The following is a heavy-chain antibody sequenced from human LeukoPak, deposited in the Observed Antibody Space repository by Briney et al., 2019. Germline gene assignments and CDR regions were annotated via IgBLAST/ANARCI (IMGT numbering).Heavy chain of an antibody. D-gene: IGHD1-1*01. V-gene: IGHV3-23*01. CDR2: ISGSGGST. CDR1: GFTFSSYA. J-gene: IGHJ6*02. CDR3: AKDASGARYYYYYGMDV. Sequence: PGGSLSLSWAASGFTFSSYAMSWVRQPPGRGLEWVSAISGSGGSTYYADSVKGRFTISRDNSKNTLYLQMNSLRAEDTVVYYCAKDASGARYYYYYGMDVWGQGTTVTVSS.